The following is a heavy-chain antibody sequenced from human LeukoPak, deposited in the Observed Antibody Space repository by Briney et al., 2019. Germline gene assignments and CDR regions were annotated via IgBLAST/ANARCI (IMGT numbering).Heavy chain of an antibody. CDR2: IYYSGST. J-gene: IGHJ4*02. CDR1: GGSISSSSYY. V-gene: IGHV4-39*07. Sequence: SETLSLTCTVSGGSISSSSYYWGWIRQPPGKGLEWIGSIYYSGSTYYNPSLKSRVTISVDTSKNQFSLKLSSVTAADTAVYYCARAHYYDSGGLFDYWGQGTLVTVSS. D-gene: IGHD3-22*01. CDR3: ARAHYYDSGGLFDY.